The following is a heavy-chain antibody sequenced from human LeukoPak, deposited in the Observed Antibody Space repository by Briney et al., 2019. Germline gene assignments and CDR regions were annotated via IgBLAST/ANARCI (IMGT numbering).Heavy chain of an antibody. Sequence: GGSLRLSCAASGFTFSSYGMSWVRQAPGKGLEWVSAISGSGGNTYYADSVKARFTISRDNSQNTVSLQVNNLRIEDTALCYCAKTSLSDASGHYYYMDVWGKGTTVTVSS. CDR1: GFTFSSYG. CDR2: ISGSGGNT. V-gene: IGHV3-23*01. CDR3: AKTSLSDASGHYYYMDV. J-gene: IGHJ6*03. D-gene: IGHD3-3*01.